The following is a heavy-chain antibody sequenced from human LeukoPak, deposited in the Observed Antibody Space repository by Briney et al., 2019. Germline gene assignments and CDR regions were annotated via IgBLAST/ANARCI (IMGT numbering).Heavy chain of an antibody. Sequence: SETLSLTCTVSVGSVSSGSYYWSWIRQPPGKGLEWFGYIYYSGSTSYNPSLKSRVTISVDTSKNQFSLKLSSVTAADTAVYYCARGRDSGYDSNFDYWGQGTLVTVSS. CDR2: IYYSGST. V-gene: IGHV4-61*01. J-gene: IGHJ4*02. CDR1: VGSVSSGSYY. CDR3: ARGRDSGYDSNFDY. D-gene: IGHD5-12*01.